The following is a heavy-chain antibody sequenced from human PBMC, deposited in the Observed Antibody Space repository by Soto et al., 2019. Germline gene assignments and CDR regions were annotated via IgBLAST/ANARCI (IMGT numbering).Heavy chain of an antibody. CDR3: AKDGIAARTFDY. J-gene: IGHJ4*02. D-gene: IGHD6-6*01. V-gene: IGHV3-43*01. CDR1: GFTFDDYT. CDR2: ISWDGGST. Sequence: PGGSLRLSCAASGFTFDDYTMHWVRQAPGKGLEWVSLISWDGGSTYYEDSVKGRFTISRDNSKKYLYLQMNSLRTEDTALYYCAKDGIAARTFDYWGQGDLVTVSS.